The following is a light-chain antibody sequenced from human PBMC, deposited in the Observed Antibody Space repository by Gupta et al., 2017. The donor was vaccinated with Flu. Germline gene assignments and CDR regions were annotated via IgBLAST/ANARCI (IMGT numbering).Light chain of an antibody. J-gene: IGKJ2*01. Sequence: EIVLTQSPGTLSLSPGERATLSCRASQSVSSSYLAWYQQNPGQAPRLLIYGASSRDTGIPDRFSGSGSGTDFTLTISRLEPEDFAVYYCQQSGSSPFGQGTKLEIK. CDR2: GAS. CDR1: QSVSSSY. CDR3: QQSGSSP. V-gene: IGKV3-20*01.